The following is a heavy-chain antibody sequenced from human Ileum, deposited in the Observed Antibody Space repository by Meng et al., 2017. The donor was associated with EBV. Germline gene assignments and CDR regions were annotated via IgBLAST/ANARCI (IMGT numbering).Heavy chain of an antibody. CDR1: RFTFNNAW. J-gene: IGHJ5*02. CDR3: VSSWVEP. V-gene: IGHV3-15*01. D-gene: IGHD2-2*01. Sequence: EVQLVESGGGLVKPGEYLRLSCAGSRFTFNNAWVSWVRQAPGKGLEWIARIKDKSGGGTTDYAAPVKGRFSISRDESKNMVYLQMSSLKIEDTAVYYCVSSWVEPWGQGTLVTVSS. CDR2: IKDKSGGGTT.